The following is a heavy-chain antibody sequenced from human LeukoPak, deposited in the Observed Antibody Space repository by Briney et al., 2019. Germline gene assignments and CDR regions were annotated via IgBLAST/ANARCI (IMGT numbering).Heavy chain of an antibody. Sequence: GASVKVSCKTSGFIFTDYYIHWVRQAPGQGLQWMGRIDSNTGGANYAQNFQGRITMTTDRSITTANMELSRLKFADTAIYYCARDQGDSGNFVDRWGQRTLVTVSA. CDR3: ARDQGDSGNFVDR. D-gene: IGHD5-12*01. CDR1: GFIFTDYY. CDR2: IDSNTGGA. J-gene: IGHJ5*02. V-gene: IGHV1-2*06.